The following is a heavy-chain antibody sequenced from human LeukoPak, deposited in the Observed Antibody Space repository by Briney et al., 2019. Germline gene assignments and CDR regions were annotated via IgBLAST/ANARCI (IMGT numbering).Heavy chain of an antibody. CDR3: AKPRWRDSNFFDY. Sequence: PGGSLRLSCAASGFTFSSHWMSWVRQAPGKGLEWVANIKQDGSEKYYVDSVKGRFTISRDNAKNSLYLQMNSLRAEDTAVYYCAKPRWRDSNFFDYWGQGTLVTVSS. CDR2: IKQDGSEK. CDR1: GFTFSSHW. V-gene: IGHV3-7*02. J-gene: IGHJ4*02. D-gene: IGHD2/OR15-2a*01.